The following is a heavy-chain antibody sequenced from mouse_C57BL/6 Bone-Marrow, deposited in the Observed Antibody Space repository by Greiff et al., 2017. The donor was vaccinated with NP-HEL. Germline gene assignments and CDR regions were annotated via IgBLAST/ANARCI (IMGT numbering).Heavy chain of an antibody. Sequence: VQLQQSGAELAKPGASVKLSCKASGYTFTSYWMHWVKQRPGQGLEWIGYINPSSGYTKYNQKFKDKAKLTADKSSSTAYMQLSSLTYEDSAVYYCARIPLYFDYWGQGTTLTVSS. CDR1: GYTFTSYW. J-gene: IGHJ2*01. V-gene: IGHV1-7*01. CDR2: INPSSGYT. D-gene: IGHD5-1-1*01. CDR3: ARIPLYFDY.